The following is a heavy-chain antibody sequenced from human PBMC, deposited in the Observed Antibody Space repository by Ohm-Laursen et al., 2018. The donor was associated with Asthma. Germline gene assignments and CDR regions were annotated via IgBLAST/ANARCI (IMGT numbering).Heavy chain of an antibody. V-gene: IGHV3-30-3*02. CDR3: AKFGRDYRSHGMDV. CDR1: GFTFRSYA. CDR2: ISYDGSNK. J-gene: IGHJ6*02. D-gene: IGHD4-11*01. Sequence: SLRLSCTASGFTFRSYAMHWVRQAPGKGLEWVAVISYDGSNKYYADSVKGRFTISRDNSKNTLYLQMNSLRAEDTAVYYCAKFGRDYRSHGMDVWGQGTTVTVSS.